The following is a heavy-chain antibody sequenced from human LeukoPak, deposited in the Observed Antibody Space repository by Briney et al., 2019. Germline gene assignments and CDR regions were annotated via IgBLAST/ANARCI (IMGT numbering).Heavy chain of an antibody. CDR1: GFTFSSYW. D-gene: IGHD2-8*01. CDR3: ARDRGLYCTNGVCYTPWFDP. Sequence: PPGGSLRLSCAASGFTFSSYWMSWVRQAPGKGLEWVANIKQDGGEKYYVDSVKGRFTISRDNAKNSLYLQMNSLRAEDTAVYYCARDRGLYCTNGVCYTPWFDPWGQGTLVTVSS. CDR2: IKQDGGEK. V-gene: IGHV3-7*01. J-gene: IGHJ5*02.